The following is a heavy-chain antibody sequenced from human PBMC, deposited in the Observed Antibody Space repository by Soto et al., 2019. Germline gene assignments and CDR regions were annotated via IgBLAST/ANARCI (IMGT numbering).Heavy chain of an antibody. J-gene: IGHJ5*02. CDR1: GFSFNSYW. Sequence: EVQLVESGGGLVQPGGSLRLSCVASGFSFNSYWMSWVRQAPGKGLEWVANIKQDGSEKYYVDSVKGRFTISRDNAKNSLYLQVNSLRAEDAAVYYCAGGKNWFDPWGQGTQVTVSS. V-gene: IGHV3-7*01. CDR2: IKQDGSEK. CDR3: AGGKNWFDP.